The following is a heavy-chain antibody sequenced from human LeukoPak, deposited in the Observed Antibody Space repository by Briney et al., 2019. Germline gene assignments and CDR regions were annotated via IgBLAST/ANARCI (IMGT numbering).Heavy chain of an antibody. CDR2: IYYSGST. CDR1: GGSFSSYY. Sequence: PSETLSLTCAVYGGSFSSYYWSWIRQPPGKGLEWIGYIYYSGSTNYNPSLKSRVTISVDTSKNQFSLKLSSVTAADTAVYYCAKSPGAFDIWGQGTMVTVSS. V-gene: IGHV4-59*01. J-gene: IGHJ3*02. CDR3: AKSPGAFDI.